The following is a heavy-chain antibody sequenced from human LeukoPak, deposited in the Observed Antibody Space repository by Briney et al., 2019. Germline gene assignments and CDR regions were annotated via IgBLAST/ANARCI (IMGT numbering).Heavy chain of an antibody. CDR2: IYYSGST. CDR1: GGSISSYY. D-gene: IGHD1-1*01. Sequence: ASETLSLTCTVSGGSISSYYWSWIRQPPGKGLEWIGYIYYSGSTTYNPSLKSRVTISVDTSKNQFSVKLSSVTAADTAVYYCAREWNDVIDSWGQGTLDTLSS. J-gene: IGHJ5*01. CDR3: AREWNDVIDS. V-gene: IGHV4-59*01.